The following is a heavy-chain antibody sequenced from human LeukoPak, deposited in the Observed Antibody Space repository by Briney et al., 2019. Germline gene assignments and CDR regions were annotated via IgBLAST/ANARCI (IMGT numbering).Heavy chain of an antibody. CDR2: IKQDGSEK. Sequence: LXXVAXIKQDGSEKYYLDSVKGRFTISRDNAKNSLYLQMNSLRAEDTAVYYCAQMGETWRGFVHDYWGQGTRVTVSS. V-gene: IGHV3-7*01. J-gene: IGHJ4*02. CDR3: AQMGETWRGFVHDY. D-gene: IGHD1-26*01.